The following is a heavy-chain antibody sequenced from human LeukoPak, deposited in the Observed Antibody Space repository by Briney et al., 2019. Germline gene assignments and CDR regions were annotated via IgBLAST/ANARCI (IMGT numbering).Heavy chain of an antibody. Sequence: ASVKVSCKASGYTFTGYYMHWGRQAPGQGLEWMGWINPNSGGTNYAQKFQGRVTMTRDTSISTAYMELSRLRSDDTAVYYCARPRYSSSWYYFDYWGQGTLVTVSS. CDR1: GYTFTGYY. D-gene: IGHD6-13*01. CDR2: INPNSGGT. V-gene: IGHV1-2*02. J-gene: IGHJ4*02. CDR3: ARPRYSSSWYYFDY.